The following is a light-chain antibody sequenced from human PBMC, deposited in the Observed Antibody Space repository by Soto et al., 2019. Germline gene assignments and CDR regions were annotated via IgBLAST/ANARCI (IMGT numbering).Light chain of an antibody. V-gene: IGLV2-8*01. Sequence: QSVLTQPPSASGSPGQSVAISCTGTSSDVGGYNYVSWYQQHPGKAPKLMIYEVSKRPSGVPDRFSGSKSGNTAFLTVSGLQAEDEADYYRSSYAAIHIVFGTGTKVTVL. CDR2: EVS. CDR3: SSYAAIHIV. CDR1: SSDVGGYNY. J-gene: IGLJ1*01.